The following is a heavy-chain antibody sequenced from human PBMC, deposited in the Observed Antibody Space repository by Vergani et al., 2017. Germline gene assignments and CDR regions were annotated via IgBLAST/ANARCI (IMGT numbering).Heavy chain of an antibody. CDR1: GGSISSYY. D-gene: IGHD6-19*01. CDR3: ARDRTYSSGWYPNPPYYFDY. V-gene: IGHV4-4*07. J-gene: IGHJ4*02. Sequence: QVQLQESGPGLVKPSETLSLTCTVSGGSISSYYWSWIRQPAGKGLEWIGRIYTSGSTNYNPSLKSRVTMSVDTSKNQFSLKLSSVTAADTAVYYCARDRTYSSGWYPNPPYYFDYWGQGTLVTVSS. CDR2: IYTSGST.